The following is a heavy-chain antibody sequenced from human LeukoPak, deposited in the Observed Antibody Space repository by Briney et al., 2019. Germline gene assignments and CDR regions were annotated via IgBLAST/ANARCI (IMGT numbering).Heavy chain of an antibody. CDR3: ARGEELWFDY. CDR1: GYTFASYY. V-gene: IGHV1-2*02. D-gene: IGHD5-18*01. CDR2: INPDTGGA. Sequence: GASVKVSCNASGYTFASYYIHWVRQAPGQGLEWVGLINPDTGGAKYAQKFQGRVTMTTDTSISTAYMELSRLTSDDTAVYFCARGEELWFDYWGQGTLVTVSS. J-gene: IGHJ4*02.